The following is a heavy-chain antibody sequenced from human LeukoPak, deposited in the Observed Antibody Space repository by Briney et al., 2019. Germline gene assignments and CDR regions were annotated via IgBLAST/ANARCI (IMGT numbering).Heavy chain of an antibody. V-gene: IGHV4-39*07. CDR1: GGSISSSSYY. CDR3: ARNYYGSGSYGGGYAFDI. Sequence: NASETLSLTCTVSGGSISSSSYYWGWIRQPPGKGLEWIGSIYYSGSTYYNPSLKSRVTISVDTSKNQFSLKLSSVTAADTAEYYCARNYYGSGSYGGGYAFDIWGQGTMVTVSS. CDR2: IYYSGST. J-gene: IGHJ3*02. D-gene: IGHD3-10*01.